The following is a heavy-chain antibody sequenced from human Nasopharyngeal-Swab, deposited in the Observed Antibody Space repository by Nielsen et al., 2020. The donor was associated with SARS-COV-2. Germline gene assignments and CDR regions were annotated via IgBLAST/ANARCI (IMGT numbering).Heavy chain of an antibody. CDR1: GFTFRSYA. CDR3: AREGYNWNSGSPYGMDV. J-gene: IGHJ6*02. D-gene: IGHD1-7*01. V-gene: IGHV3-7*03. Sequence: GGSLRLSCAASGFTFRSYAMSWVRQAPGKGLEWVANIKQDGSENYYVDSVKGRFTISRDNAKNSLYLQMNSLRAEDTAVYYCAREGYNWNSGSPYGMDVWGQGTTVTVSS. CDR2: IKQDGSEN.